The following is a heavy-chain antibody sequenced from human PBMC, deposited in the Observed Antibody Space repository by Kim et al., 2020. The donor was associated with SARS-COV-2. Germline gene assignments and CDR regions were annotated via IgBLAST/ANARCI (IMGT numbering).Heavy chain of an antibody. D-gene: IGHD2-15*01. Sequence: GGSLRLSCAASGFTFSSYCMHWVRQAPGKGLEWISYISGTGSSIYYADSVKGRFTISRDNAKNSLYLQLNSLRDEDTAVYHCARRGGSIVMPNTRIFDYCGPETPVTVSP. CDR3: ARRGGSIVMPNTRIFDY. CDR1: GFTFSSYC. CDR2: ISGTGSSI. V-gene: IGHV3-48*02. J-gene: IGHJ4*01.